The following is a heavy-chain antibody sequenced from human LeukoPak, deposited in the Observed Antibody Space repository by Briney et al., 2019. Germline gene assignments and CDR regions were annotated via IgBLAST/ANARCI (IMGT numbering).Heavy chain of an antibody. V-gene: IGHV3-66*04. CDR3: ARHDWFDP. Sequence: GGSLRLSCAVSGFTVSSDYMSWDRQAPGKGLEWVSVLYSGGSTYYADSVKGRFSISRDNSKNTLYLQMNSLRVEDTAVYYCARHDWFDPWGRGTLVTVSS. CDR1: GFTVSSDY. J-gene: IGHJ5*02. CDR2: LYSGGST.